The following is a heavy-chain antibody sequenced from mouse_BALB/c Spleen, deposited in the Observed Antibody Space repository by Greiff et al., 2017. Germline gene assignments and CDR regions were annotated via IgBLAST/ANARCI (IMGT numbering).Heavy chain of an antibody. Sequence: EVKVVESGGGLVKPGGSLKLSCAASGFAFSSYDMSWVRQTPEKRLEWVAYISSGGGSTYYPDTVKGRFTISRDNAKNTLYLQMSSLKSEDTAMYYCARRGLGGFITTVVPFAYWGQGTLVTVSA. CDR3: ARRGLGGFITTVVPFAY. J-gene: IGHJ3*01. V-gene: IGHV5-12-1*01. CDR2: ISSGGGST. CDR1: GFAFSSYD. D-gene: IGHD1-1*01.